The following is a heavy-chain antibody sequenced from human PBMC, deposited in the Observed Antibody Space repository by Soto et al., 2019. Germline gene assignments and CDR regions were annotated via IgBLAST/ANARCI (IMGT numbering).Heavy chain of an antibody. J-gene: IGHJ4*02. CDR2: IIPIFGTA. CDR3: ARAREYSSSPEGYFDY. V-gene: IGHV1-69*01. D-gene: IGHD6-6*01. CDR1: GGTFSSYA. Sequence: VKVSCKASGGTFSSYAISWVRQAPGQGLEWMGGIIPIFGTANYAQKFQGRVTITADESTSTAYMELSSLRSEDTAVYYCARAREYSSSPEGYFDYWGQGTLVTVSS.